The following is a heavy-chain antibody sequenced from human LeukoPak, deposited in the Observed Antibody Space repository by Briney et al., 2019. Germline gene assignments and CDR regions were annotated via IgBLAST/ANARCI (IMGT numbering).Heavy chain of an antibody. Sequence: SETLSLTCTVSGGSISSYYWSWIRQPAGKGLEWIGRIYTSGSTNYNPSLKSRVTMSVDTSKNQFSLKLSSVTAADTAVYYCARSGIVVVPAAENWFDPWGQGTLVTVSS. CDR1: GGSISSYY. CDR3: ARSGIVVVPAAENWFDP. D-gene: IGHD2-2*01. V-gene: IGHV4-4*07. CDR2: IYTSGST. J-gene: IGHJ5*02.